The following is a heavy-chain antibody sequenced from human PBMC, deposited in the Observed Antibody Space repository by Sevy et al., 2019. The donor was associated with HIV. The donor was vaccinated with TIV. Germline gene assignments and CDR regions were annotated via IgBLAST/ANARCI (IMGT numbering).Heavy chain of an antibody. D-gene: IGHD3-10*01. CDR1: GFTFSSYW. Sequence: GGSLRLSCAASGFTFSSYWMNWVRQAPGKGLEWVANIMQDGSEIYYVDSVKGRFTISRDNAKNSLYLQMNSLRAEDTAVYYCARGGRLLWSGESTIPLEYWGQGTRVTVSS. CDR2: IMQDGSEI. J-gene: IGHJ4*02. V-gene: IGHV3-7*01. CDR3: ARGGRLLWSGESTIPLEY.